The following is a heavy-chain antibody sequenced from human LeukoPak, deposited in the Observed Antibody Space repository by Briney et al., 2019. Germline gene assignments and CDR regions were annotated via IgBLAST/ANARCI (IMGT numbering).Heavy chain of an antibody. Sequence: GASVKVSCKASGYTFTGYYIHWVRQAPGQGLEWMGWINPNSGGTNYAQEFQGRVTMTRDTSISTAYMELSRLKSDDTAVYYCARGSFSADAPLVLDYFHHWGQGTLVTVSS. CDR3: ARGSFSADAPLVLDYFHH. V-gene: IGHV1-2*02. D-gene: IGHD5-18*01. J-gene: IGHJ1*01. CDR2: INPNSGGT. CDR1: GYTFTGYY.